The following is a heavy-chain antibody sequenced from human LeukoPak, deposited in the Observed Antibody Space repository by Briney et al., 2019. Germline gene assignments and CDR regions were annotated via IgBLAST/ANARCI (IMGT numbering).Heavy chain of an antibody. CDR2: IYYSGST. J-gene: IGHJ4*02. Sequence: SETLSLTCTVSGGSISSYYWSWIRQPPGKGLEWIGYIYYSGSTNYNPSLKSRVTISVDTSKNQFSLKLSSVTAADTAVYYCAREETETDFDYWGQGTLVTVSS. D-gene: IGHD1-1*01. V-gene: IGHV4-59*12. CDR3: AREETETDFDY. CDR1: GGSISSYY.